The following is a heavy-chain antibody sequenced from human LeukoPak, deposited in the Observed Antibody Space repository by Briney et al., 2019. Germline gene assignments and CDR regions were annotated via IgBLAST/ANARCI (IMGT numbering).Heavy chain of an antibody. CDR3: ARASSLRY. CDR1: GETFTAYY. CDR2: INPDSGGT. V-gene: IGHV1-2*02. D-gene: IGHD2-2*01. J-gene: IGHJ4*02. Sequence: GASVKVSCKASGETFTAYYLHWLRQAPGQGLEWMGWINPDSGGTKYAQKFQGRVTMTRDTSISTAYMEVSRLTSDDTAIYYCARASSLRYWGQGTLVTVSS.